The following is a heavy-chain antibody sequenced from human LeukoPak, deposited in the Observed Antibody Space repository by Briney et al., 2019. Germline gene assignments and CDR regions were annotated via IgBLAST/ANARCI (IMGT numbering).Heavy chain of an antibody. Sequence: PGGSLRLSCAASGFTFSSYWMSWVRQAPGKGLEWVANIKQDGSEKYYVDSVKGRFTISRDNAKNSLYLQMNSLRAEDTAVYYCARDQSDILIGYYMDAFDIWGQGTMVTVSS. CDR3: ARDQSDILIGYYMDAFDI. D-gene: IGHD3-9*01. CDR1: GFTFSSYW. CDR2: IKQDGSEK. V-gene: IGHV3-7*01. J-gene: IGHJ3*02.